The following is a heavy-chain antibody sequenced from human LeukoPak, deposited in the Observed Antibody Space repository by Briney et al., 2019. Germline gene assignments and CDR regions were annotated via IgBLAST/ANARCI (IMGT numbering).Heavy chain of an antibody. V-gene: IGHV1-18*01. J-gene: IGHJ4*02. D-gene: IGHD6-19*01. Sequence: GASVKVSCKASGYTFTSTGINWVRQAPGQGLEWMAWISPYNGNTKYARKFQGRVTVTTDTSTTTAYMDLRSLRSDDTAVYYCATGGLLSGWYFFIFDYWGQGTLVTVSS. CDR2: ISPYNGNT. CDR3: ATGGLLSGWYFFIFDY. CDR1: GYTFTSTG.